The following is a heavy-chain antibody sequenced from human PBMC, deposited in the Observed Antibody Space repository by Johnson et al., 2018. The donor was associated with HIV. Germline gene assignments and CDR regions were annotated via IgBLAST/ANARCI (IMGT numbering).Heavy chain of an antibody. Sequence: VQLVESGGGLVQPGGSLRLSCSASGFAVSDSFMNWVRLPPGKGLEWVSVMFRVGSTFHRDYLKGRFSISRDSSKNTLFLQMNNLRAEDTALYYCGGFRESDALDVWGQGTMVTVSS. D-gene: IGHD3-22*01. CDR2: MFRVGST. CDR1: GFAVSDSF. CDR3: GGFRESDALDV. V-gene: IGHV3-66*01. J-gene: IGHJ3*01.